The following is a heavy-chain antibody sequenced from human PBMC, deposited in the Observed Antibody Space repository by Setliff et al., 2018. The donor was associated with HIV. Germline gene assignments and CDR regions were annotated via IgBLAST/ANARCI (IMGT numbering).Heavy chain of an antibody. CDR1: GHSISSGTYY. CDR2: IFYSGDA. D-gene: IGHD3-3*01. CDR3: ARPSFGIGGGATFDS. V-gene: IGHV4-39*01. J-gene: IGHJ4*02. Sequence: SETLSLPCNVSGHSISSGTYYWGWVRQAPGKGLEWIGSIFYSGDAHYNPSLKRRVTISADTSKNQLSLKVRSVTAADTALYYCARPSFGIGGGATFDSWGRGTLVTVSS.